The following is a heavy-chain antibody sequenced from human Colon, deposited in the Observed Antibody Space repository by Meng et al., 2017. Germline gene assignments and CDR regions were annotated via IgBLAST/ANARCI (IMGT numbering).Heavy chain of an antibody. V-gene: IGHV1-69*06. CDR1: GDTFTSHG. CDR3: ARVGFDSSAFYFDF. CDR2: IIPIVGKA. Sequence: QGQLVQAGAEVKKPGSPGKVSWKASGDTFTSHGISWVRQAPGQGLEWMGGIIPIVGKANYAQHFQGRVTITADKSTSTAYMELNSLRSEDTAMYYCARVGFDSSAFYFDFWGQGTLVTVSS. D-gene: IGHD6-19*01. J-gene: IGHJ4*02.